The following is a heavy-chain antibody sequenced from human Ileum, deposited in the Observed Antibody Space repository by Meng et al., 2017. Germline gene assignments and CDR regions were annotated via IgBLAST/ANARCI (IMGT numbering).Heavy chain of an antibody. J-gene: IGHJ5*02. D-gene: IGHD2-21*02. CDR1: GFTFSAYG. Sequence: GESLKISCAASGFTFSAYGMHWVRQAPGKGLEWVAIIRYDGSDIYYGDSVKGRFTISRDNSEYTLYLQMNSLRAEDTAVYYCARDSCSGGDCYLNWFDPWGQGTLVTVSS. V-gene: IGHV3-30*02. CDR2: IRYDGSDI. CDR3: ARDSCSGGDCYLNWFDP.